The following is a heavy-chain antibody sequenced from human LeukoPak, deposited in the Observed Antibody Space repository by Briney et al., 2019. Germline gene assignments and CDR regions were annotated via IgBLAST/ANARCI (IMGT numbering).Heavy chain of an antibody. CDR1: GYTFTSYA. CDR3: ARERKWDGYNSYYFDY. D-gene: IGHD5-24*01. CDR2: ISTNTGNP. V-gene: IGHV7-4-1*02. J-gene: IGHJ4*02. Sequence: GASVKVSCKASGYTFTSYAMNWVRQAPGQGLEWMGWISTNTGNPTYAQGFTGRFVFSLDTSVSTAYLQISSLKAEDTAVYYCARERKWDGYNSYYFDYWGQGTLVTVSS.